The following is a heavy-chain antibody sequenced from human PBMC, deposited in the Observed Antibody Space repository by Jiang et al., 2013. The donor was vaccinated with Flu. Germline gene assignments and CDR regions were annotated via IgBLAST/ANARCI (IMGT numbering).Heavy chain of an antibody. J-gene: IGHJ6*02. CDR1: GYTFTSYY. Sequence: SGAEVKKPGASVKVSCKASGYTFTSYYMHWVRQAPGQGLEWMGIINPSGGSTSYAQKFQGRVTMTRDTSTSTVYMELSSLRSEDTAVYYCARDSGNCSSTSCYYYYYYYGMDVWGQGTTVTVSS. CDR3: ARDSGNCSSTSCYYYYYYYGMDV. D-gene: IGHD2-2*01. V-gene: IGHV1-46*01. CDR2: INPSGGST.